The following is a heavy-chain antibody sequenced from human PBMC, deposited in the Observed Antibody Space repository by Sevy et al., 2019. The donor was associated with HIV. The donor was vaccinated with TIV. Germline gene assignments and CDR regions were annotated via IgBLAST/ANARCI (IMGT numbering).Heavy chain of an antibody. CDR3: AKEVGGADRAKDF. V-gene: IGHV3-30*02. D-gene: IGHD1-26*01. Sequence: GGSLRLSCAASGFTFTNYCMSWVRQAPGKGLEWVASIRCDGSNKYYADSVQGRFTISRDNSKNTLYLQMNSLRAEDTAVYYCAKEVGGADRAKDFWGQGTLVTVSS. CDR2: IRCDGSNK. CDR1: GFTFTNYC. J-gene: IGHJ4*02.